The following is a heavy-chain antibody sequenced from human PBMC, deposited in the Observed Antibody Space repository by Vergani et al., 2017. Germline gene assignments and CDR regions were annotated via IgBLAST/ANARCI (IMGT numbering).Heavy chain of an antibody. CDR2: ISYDGSNK. CDR1: GFTFSSYA. D-gene: IGHD3-22*01. Sequence: VQLVESGGGLVKPGGSLRLSCAASGFTFSSYAMHWVRQAPGKGLEWGAVISYDGSNKYYADSVKGRFTIARDNSKNTLYLQMNSLRAEDTAVYYCAIGSYYYDSSGYPRWGQGTLVTVSS. J-gene: IGHJ4*02. CDR3: AIGSYYYDSSGYPR. V-gene: IGHV3-30-3*01.